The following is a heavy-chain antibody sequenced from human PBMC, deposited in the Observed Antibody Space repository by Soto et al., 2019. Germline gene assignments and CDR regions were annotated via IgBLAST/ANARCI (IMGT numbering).Heavy chain of an antibody. CDR3: AREARTLDY. CDR1: GGSFSGYY. Sequence: SETLSLTCAVYGGSFSGYYLSWIRQPPGKGLEWIGEINHSGSTNYNPSLKSRVTISVDTSKNQFSLKLSSVTAADTAVYYCAREARTLDYWGQGTLVTVSS. V-gene: IGHV4-34*01. CDR2: INHSGST. J-gene: IGHJ4*02.